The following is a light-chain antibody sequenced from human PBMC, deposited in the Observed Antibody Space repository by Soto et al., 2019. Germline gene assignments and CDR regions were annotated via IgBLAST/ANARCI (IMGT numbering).Light chain of an antibody. Sequence: DIPMTQSPSSLSASVGDRVTITCRASENARTYLNWFQQKPGKAPKLLIYGASSLEGGVPSRFSGFGSGTDFTLTISSLHPEDFATYYCQQTYITPYTFGQGTKLEI. CDR1: ENARTY. V-gene: IGKV1-39*01. CDR2: GAS. J-gene: IGKJ2*01. CDR3: QQTYITPYT.